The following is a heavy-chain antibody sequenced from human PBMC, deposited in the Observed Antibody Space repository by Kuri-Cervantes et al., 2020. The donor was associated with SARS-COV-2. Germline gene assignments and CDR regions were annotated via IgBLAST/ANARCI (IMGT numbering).Heavy chain of an antibody. CDR1: GGTFSSYA. D-gene: IGHD3-3*01. Sequence: SVNVSCKASGGTFSSYAISWVRQAPGEGLEWMGGIIPIFGTANYAQKFQGRVTITADESTSTAYMELSSLRSEDTAVYYCARHGGGYGVAFDIWGQRTMVTVSS. CDR3: ARHGGGYGVAFDI. J-gene: IGHJ3*02. V-gene: IGHV1-69*13. CDR2: IIPIFGTA.